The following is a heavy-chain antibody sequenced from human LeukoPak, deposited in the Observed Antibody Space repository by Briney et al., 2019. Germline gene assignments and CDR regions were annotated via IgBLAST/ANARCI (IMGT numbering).Heavy chain of an antibody. D-gene: IGHD5-18*01. CDR2: IYYSGST. J-gene: IGHJ4*02. CDR1: GGSISSYY. CDR3: ARNFPENSYAVDY. Sequence: SETLSLTCTVSGGSISSYYWSWIRQPPGKGLEWIGYIYYSGSTNYNPSLKSRVTISVDTSKNQFSLKLSSVTAADTAVYYCARNFPENSYAVDYWGQGTLVTVSS. V-gene: IGHV4-59*01.